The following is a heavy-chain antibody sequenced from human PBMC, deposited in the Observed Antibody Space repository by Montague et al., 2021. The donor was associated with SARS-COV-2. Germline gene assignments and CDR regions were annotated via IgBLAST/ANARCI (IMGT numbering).Heavy chain of an antibody. CDR3: ARVGRAGYDILTGYYYYGMDV. CDR2: IYTSGST. V-gene: IGHV4-4*07. D-gene: IGHD3-9*01. J-gene: IGHJ6*02. Sequence: SETLSLTCTVSGGSIGSYYWSWIRQPAGKGLEWIGRIYTSGSTNYNPSLKSRVTMSVDTSKNQFSLKLSSVTAADTAVYYYARVGRAGYDILTGYYYYGMDVWGQGTTVTVSS. CDR1: GGSIGSYY.